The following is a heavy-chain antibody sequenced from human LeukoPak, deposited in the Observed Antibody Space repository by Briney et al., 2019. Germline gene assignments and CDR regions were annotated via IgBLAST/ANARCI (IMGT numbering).Heavy chain of an antibody. CDR2: ISGRGDRT. J-gene: IGHJ4*02. V-gene: IGHV3-23*01. CDR3: AKDFWSGYYPKY. Sequence: PGGSLRLSCAASGFTFSSYAMSWVRQAPGKGLEWVSTISGRGDRTYYGDSVKGRFTISRDKSKNTLYLQMNSLRAEDTAVYYCAKDFWSGYYPKYWGQGTLVTVSS. CDR1: GFTFSSYA. D-gene: IGHD3-3*01.